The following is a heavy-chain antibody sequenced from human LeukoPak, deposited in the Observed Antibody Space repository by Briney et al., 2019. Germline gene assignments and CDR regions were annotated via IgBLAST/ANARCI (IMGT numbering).Heavy chain of an antibody. CDR3: ARALTVTTFYYYYGMDV. D-gene: IGHD4-17*01. CDR2: IYTSGST. Sequence: ETLALTCTVSGGSISSYYWSWIRQPAGKGLEWIGRIYTSGSTNYNPSLKSRVTMSVDTSKNQFSLKLSSVTAADTAVYYCARALTVTTFYYYYGMDVWGQGTTVTVSS. J-gene: IGHJ6*02. CDR1: GGSISSYY. V-gene: IGHV4-4*07.